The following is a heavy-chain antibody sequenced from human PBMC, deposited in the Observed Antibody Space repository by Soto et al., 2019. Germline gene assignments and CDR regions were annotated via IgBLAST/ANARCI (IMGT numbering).Heavy chain of an antibody. CDR3: ARDRASGSFDY. CDR2: TNPNTGNP. Sequence: TSVKVTCKGSGYNLNSHSINWLRQAPGQGLEWMGWTNPNTGNPTYEQGFTGRFFFSVDTSVSTVYLQIFSLKADDSAVYYCARDRASGSFDYWGQGTLVTVSS. CDR1: GYNLNSHS. V-gene: IGHV7-4-1*01. D-gene: IGHD1-26*01. J-gene: IGHJ4*02.